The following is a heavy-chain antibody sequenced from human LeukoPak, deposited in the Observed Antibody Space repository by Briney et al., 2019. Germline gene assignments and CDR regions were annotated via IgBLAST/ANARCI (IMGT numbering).Heavy chain of an antibody. CDR2: IYYSGST. CDR3: ARQLGYCSSTSCEVTDY. J-gene: IGHJ4*02. CDR1: GGSISSSSYY. Sequence: SETLSLTCTVSGGSISSSSYYWGWLRQPPGKGLEWIGSIYYSGSTYYNPSLKSRVTISVDTSKNQFSLKLSSVTAVDTAVYYCARQLGYCSSTSCEVTDYWGQGTLVTVSS. D-gene: IGHD2-2*01. V-gene: IGHV4-39*01.